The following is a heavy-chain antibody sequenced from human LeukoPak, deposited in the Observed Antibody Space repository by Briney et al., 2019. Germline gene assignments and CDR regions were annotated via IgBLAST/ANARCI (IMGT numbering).Heavy chain of an antibody. CDR3: TRDLPERY. CDR1: GFTVSNNY. Sequence: GGSLRLSCAASGFTVSNNYMSWVRQAPGKGLEWVSVIYSGGSTYYADSVKGRFTTSRDNSKNTLYLQMNSLRVEDTAVYYCTRDLPERYWGQGTLVTVSS. J-gene: IGHJ4*02. V-gene: IGHV3-53*01. CDR2: IYSGGST.